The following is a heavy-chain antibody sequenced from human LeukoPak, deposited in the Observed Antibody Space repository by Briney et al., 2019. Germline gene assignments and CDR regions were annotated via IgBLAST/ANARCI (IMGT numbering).Heavy chain of an antibody. Sequence: PGGSLRLSCAVSGFTFDDYAMHWVRQVPGKGLEWVSGINWNSDSIGYADSVKGRFTTSRDNAKNSLYLQMNSLRAEDTALYYCASGGIYYGAAFDFWGQGTLVTVSS. CDR3: ASGGIYYGAAFDF. V-gene: IGHV3-9*01. CDR1: GFTFDDYA. CDR2: INWNSDSI. D-gene: IGHD1-26*01. J-gene: IGHJ4*02.